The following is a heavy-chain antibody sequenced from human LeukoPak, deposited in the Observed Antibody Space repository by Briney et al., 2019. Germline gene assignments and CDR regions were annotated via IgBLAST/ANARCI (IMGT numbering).Heavy chain of an antibody. CDR2: ISGDSGKT. D-gene: IGHD3-3*01. V-gene: IGHV1-18*01. CDR3: AKNYDFLIGYAS. Sequence: GASVKVSCKASGYIFTSYGISWVRQAPGQGLEWMGWISGDSGKTKYAQKFQGRVTLTTDTSTNTAYMELRSLRSDDTAVYYCAKNYDFLIGYASWGQGTLVTVSS. CDR1: GYIFTSYG. J-gene: IGHJ4*01.